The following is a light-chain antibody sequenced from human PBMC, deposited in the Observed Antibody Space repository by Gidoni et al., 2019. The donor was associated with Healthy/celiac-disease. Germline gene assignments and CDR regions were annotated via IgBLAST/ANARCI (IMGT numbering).Light chain of an antibody. CDR3: QQYYSTPLT. V-gene: IGKV4-1*01. Sequence: DIVMTQSPDSLSVSLGERATINCKSSPSVLYSSNNKNYVPWYQQNSGQPPKLLIYWASTPESGVADRFSGSGSRTDFTLTISSLQAEDVAVYYCQQYYSTPLTFGGGTKVEIK. CDR2: WAS. CDR1: PSVLYSSNNKNY. J-gene: IGKJ4*01.